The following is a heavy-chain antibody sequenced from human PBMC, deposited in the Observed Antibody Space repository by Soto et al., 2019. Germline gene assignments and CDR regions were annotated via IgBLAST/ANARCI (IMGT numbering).Heavy chain of an antibody. Sequence: QVQLVESGGGLVKPGGSLRLSCAASGFTFSDYYMSWIRQAPGKGLEWVSYISSSSSYTNYADSVKGRFTISRDNAKNSLYLQMNSLRAEDTAVYYCARDKSARLIFDYWGQGTLVTVSS. D-gene: IGHD3-22*01. CDR2: ISSSSSYT. CDR1: GFTFSDYY. CDR3: ARDKSARLIFDY. J-gene: IGHJ4*02. V-gene: IGHV3-11*06.